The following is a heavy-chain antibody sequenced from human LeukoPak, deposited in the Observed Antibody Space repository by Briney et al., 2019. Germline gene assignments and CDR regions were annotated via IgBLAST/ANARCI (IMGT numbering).Heavy chain of an antibody. J-gene: IGHJ4*02. Sequence: GGSLRLSCAASGFTFSSYAMHWVRQAPGKGLEWVAVISYDGSNKYYADSVKGRFTISRDNSKDTLYPQMNSLRAEDTAVYYCARDITMVRGVLDYWGQGTLVTVSS. V-gene: IGHV3-30*04. D-gene: IGHD3-10*01. CDR3: ARDITMVRGVLDY. CDR1: GFTFSSYA. CDR2: ISYDGSNK.